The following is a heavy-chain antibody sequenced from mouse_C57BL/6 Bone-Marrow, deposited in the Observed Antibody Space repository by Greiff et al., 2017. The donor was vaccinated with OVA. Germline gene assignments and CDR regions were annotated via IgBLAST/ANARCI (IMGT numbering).Heavy chain of an antibody. J-gene: IGHJ3*01. D-gene: IGHD2-4*01. V-gene: IGHV1-64*01. Sequence: QVQLQQPGAELVKPGASVKLSCKASGYTFTSYWMHWVKQRPGQGLEWIGMIHPNSGSTNYNEKFKSKATLTVDKSSSTAYMQLSSLTSEDSAVYYCDVCDYGGEFAYWGQGTLVTVSA. CDR2: IHPNSGST. CDR1: GYTFTSYW. CDR3: DVCDYGGEFAY.